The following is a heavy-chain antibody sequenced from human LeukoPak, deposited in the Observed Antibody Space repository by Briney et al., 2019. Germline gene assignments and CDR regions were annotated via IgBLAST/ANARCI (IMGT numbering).Heavy chain of an antibody. J-gene: IGHJ5*02. V-gene: IGHV1-69*13. Sequence: GASVKVSCKASGGTFSSYAISWVRQAPGQGLEWMGGIIPIFGTANYAQKFQGRVTITADESTSTAYMELRSLRSDDTAVYYCAREVANWFDPWGQGTLVTVSS. CDR1: GGTFSSYA. CDR2: IIPIFGTA. CDR3: AREVANWFDP.